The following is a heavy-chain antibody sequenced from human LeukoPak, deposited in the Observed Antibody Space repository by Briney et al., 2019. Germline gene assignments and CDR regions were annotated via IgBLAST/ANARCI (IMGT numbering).Heavy chain of an antibody. V-gene: IGHV4-34*01. Sequence: PSETLSLTCAVYGGSFSGYYWSWIRQPPGKGLEWIGSIYHSGSTYYNPSLKSRVTISVDTSKNQFSLKLSSVTAADTAVYYCARGVATIPPYFDYWGQGTLVTVSS. CDR1: GGSFSGYY. CDR3: ARGVATIPPYFDY. J-gene: IGHJ4*02. CDR2: IYHSGST. D-gene: IGHD5-12*01.